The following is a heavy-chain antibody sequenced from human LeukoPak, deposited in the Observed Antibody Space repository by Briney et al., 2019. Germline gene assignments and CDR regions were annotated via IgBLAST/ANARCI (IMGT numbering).Heavy chain of an antibody. D-gene: IGHD3-9*01. CDR3: ARNYDILTGYSLAFDY. Sequence: SETLSLTCAVSGGSISSSNWWSWVRQPPGKGLEWIEEIYHSGSTNYNPSLKSRVTISVDKSKNQFSLKLSSVTAADTAVYYCARNYDILTGYSLAFDYWGQGTLVTVSS. CDR1: GGSISSSNW. CDR2: IYHSGST. V-gene: IGHV4-4*02. J-gene: IGHJ4*02.